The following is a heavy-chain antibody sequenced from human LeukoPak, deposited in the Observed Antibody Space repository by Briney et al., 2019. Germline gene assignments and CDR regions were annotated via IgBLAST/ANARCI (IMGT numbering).Heavy chain of an antibody. CDR2: IYYSGST. CDR1: GGSIRSSSYY. D-gene: IGHD3-10*01. J-gene: IGHJ6*03. Sequence: PSETLSLTCSVPGGSIRSSSYYWGWIRRPPGKGLEWIGRIYYSGSTYYNPSLKSRVTISVDTCKNQVSLKLSSVTAADTAVYYCARQGDGYYYMVVWGKGTTVTVSS. CDR3: ARQGDGYYYMVV. V-gene: IGHV4-39*01.